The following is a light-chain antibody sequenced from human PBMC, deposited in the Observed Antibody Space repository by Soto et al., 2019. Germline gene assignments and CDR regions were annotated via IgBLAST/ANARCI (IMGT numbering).Light chain of an antibody. V-gene: IGLV2-14*03. CDR2: EVS. CDR3: SSYTGSSAYV. J-gene: IGLJ1*01. Sequence: QSVLTQPASVSGSPGQSITISCTGTSSDVGAYDYVSWYQQHPDKAPKLMIYEVSNRPSGVSNRFSGSKSVNTATLTISGVQSEDEAGYYCSSYTGSSAYVVGSGTKVPV. CDR1: SSDVGAYDY.